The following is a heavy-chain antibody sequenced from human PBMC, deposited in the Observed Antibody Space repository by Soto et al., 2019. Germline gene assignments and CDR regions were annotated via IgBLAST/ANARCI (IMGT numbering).Heavy chain of an antibody. Sequence: GESLKISCQGCGYIFTNYWIGWVRQMPGKGLEWMGIIYPGDSDTRYSPSFQGQVTISADKSISTAYLQWSSLKASDTAMYYWARLANIFDFDNWGHGTLVTVSS. CDR2: IYPGDSDT. D-gene: IGHD2-21*01. CDR1: GYIFTNYW. CDR3: ARLANIFDFDN. V-gene: IGHV5-51*01. J-gene: IGHJ4*01.